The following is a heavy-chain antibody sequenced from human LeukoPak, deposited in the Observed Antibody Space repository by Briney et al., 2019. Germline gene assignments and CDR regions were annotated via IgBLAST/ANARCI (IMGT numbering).Heavy chain of an antibody. V-gene: IGHV1-18*01. CDR2: MSAYNANT. Sequence: ASVKVSCKASGYTFTRYGISWVRQAPGQGREGMGWMSAYNANTNYAQTPQGRVTMTTDTSTSTAYMELRSLRSDDTAVSYRARVVAGQRGGIDYWGQGTLLTVSS. CDR1: GYTFTRYG. J-gene: IGHJ4*02. CDR3: ARVVAGQRGGIDY. D-gene: IGHD3-10*01.